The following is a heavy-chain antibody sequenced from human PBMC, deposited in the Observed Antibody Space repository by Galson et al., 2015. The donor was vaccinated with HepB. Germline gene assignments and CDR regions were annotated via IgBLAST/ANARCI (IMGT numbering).Heavy chain of an antibody. J-gene: IGHJ3*02. CDR1: GYTFTSYA. D-gene: IGHD2-2*02. CDR3: TYTGYCSSTSCYRGSDAFDI. V-gene: IGHV7-4-1*02. CDR2: INTNTGNP. Sequence: SVKVSCKASGYTFTSYAMNWVRQAPGRGLEWMGWINTNTGNPTYAQGFTGRFVFSLDTSVSTAYLQISSLKAEDTAVYYCTYTGYCSSTSCYRGSDAFDIWGQGTMVTVSS.